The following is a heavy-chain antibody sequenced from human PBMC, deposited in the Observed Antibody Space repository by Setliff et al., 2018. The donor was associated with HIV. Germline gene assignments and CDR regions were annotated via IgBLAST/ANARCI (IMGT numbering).Heavy chain of an antibody. CDR3: ARVPHRVVGTTTLLYHFDY. D-gene: IGHD1-26*01. Sequence: SETLSLTCAVYGGSFSGYYWAWIRQSPGKGLDWIGSIHHSGTTYYNPSLKSRVTISVDTTTNQVSLQVNSVTAVDTAVYYCARVPHRVVGTTTLLYHFDYWGLGTLVTVSS. CDR2: IHHSGTT. J-gene: IGHJ4*02. V-gene: IGHV4-38-2*01. CDR1: GGSFSGYY.